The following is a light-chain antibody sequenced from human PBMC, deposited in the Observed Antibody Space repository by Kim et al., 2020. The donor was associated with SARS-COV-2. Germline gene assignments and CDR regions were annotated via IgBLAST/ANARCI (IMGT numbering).Light chain of an antibody. V-gene: IGKV1-5*03. CDR1: QSISTW. CDR3: QQYSNSWT. J-gene: IGKJ1*01. CDR2: KAS. Sequence: DIQMTQSPSTLSASVGDRITITCRASQSISTWLAWYQQKPGKAPKLLIYKASSLESGVPSRFSGSGSGTEFTLTISSLQPDDFATYYCQQYSNSWTFGQGNKVDIK.